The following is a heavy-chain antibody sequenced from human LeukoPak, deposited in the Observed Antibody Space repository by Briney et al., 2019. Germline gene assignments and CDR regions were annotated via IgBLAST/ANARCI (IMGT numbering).Heavy chain of an antibody. D-gene: IGHD1-26*01. CDR1: GFTFSSYA. V-gene: IGHV3-15*01. CDR3: TTVPPSGTDAFDI. J-gene: IGHJ3*02. Sequence: GGSLRLSCAASGFTFSSYAMSWVRQAPGKGLEWVGRIKSKTDGGTTDYAAPVKGRFTISRDDSKNTLYLQMNSLKTEDTAVYYCTTVPPSGTDAFDIWGQGTMVTVSS. CDR2: IKSKTDGGTT.